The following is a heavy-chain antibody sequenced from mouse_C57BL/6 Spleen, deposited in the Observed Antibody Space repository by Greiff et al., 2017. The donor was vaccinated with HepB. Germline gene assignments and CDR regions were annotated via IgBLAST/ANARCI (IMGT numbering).Heavy chain of an antibody. Sequence: VQLQQPGAELVRPGSSVKLSCKASGYTFTSYWMHWVKQRPIQGLEWIGNIDPSDSETHYTHKFKDKATLTVDKSSSTAYMQLSSLTSEDSAVYNCERCISVVATDYAMDYWGQGTSVTVSS. CDR3: ERCISVVATDYAMDY. J-gene: IGHJ4*01. CDR1: GYTFTSYW. CDR2: IDPSDSET. D-gene: IGHD1-1*01. V-gene: IGHV1-52*01.